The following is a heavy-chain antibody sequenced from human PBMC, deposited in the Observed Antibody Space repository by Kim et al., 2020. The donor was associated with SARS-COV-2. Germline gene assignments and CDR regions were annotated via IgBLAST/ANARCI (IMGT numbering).Heavy chain of an antibody. J-gene: IGHJ5*02. CDR3: ARDFYTGGYSSGLHRNSLLVWFDL. Sequence: SVKVSCKASGCTFSSYAISWVRQAPGQGLEWMGGINPIFGTANYAQKFQGRVTITADESTSTAYLELSSLRAEDTAVYYCARDFYTGGYSSGLHRNSLLVWFDLWGQGTLVTVSS. CDR1: GCTFSSYA. CDR2: INPIFGTA. D-gene: IGHD6-19*01. V-gene: IGHV1-69*13.